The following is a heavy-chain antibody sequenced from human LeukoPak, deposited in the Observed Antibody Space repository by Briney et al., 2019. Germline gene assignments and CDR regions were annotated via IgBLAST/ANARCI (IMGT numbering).Heavy chain of an antibody. D-gene: IGHD1-26*01. V-gene: IGHV3-21*01. CDR2: ISSSSSYI. CDR1: GFTFSSYS. CDR3: ASLIVGAPNAFDI. Sequence: GGSLRLSCAASGFTFSSYSMNWVRQAPGKGLEWVSSISSSSSYIYYADSVKGRFTIPRDNAKNSLYLQMNSLRAEDTAVYYCASLIVGAPNAFDIWGQGTMVTVSS. J-gene: IGHJ3*02.